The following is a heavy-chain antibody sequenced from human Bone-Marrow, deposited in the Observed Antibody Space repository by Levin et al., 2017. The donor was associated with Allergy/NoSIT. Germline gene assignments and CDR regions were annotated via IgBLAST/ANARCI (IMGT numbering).Heavy chain of an antibody. CDR2: LSASAGST. CDR1: GFTFSSYA. Sequence: PGGSLRLSCAASGFTFSSYAMSWVRQAPGKGLEWVSGLSASAGSTYYADSVKGRFTISRDNSKNMNFLQMNSLRAEDTAIYYCARGSSSRDLDFDYWGQGTLVTVSS. V-gene: IGHV3-23*01. D-gene: IGHD6-6*01. J-gene: IGHJ4*02. CDR3: ARGSSSRDLDFDY.